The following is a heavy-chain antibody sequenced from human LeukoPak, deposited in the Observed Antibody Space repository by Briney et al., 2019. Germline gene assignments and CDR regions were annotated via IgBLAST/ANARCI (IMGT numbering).Heavy chain of an antibody. CDR3: ARTTQGYYYYYYMDV. V-gene: IGHV4-59*12. D-gene: IGHD1-1*01. CDR1: GGSISSYY. CDR2: IYHSGST. J-gene: IGHJ6*03. Sequence: SETLSLTCTVSGGSISSYYWSWIRQPPGKGLEWIGYIYHSGSTYYNPSLKSRVTISVDRSKNQFSLKLSSVTAADTAVYYCARTTQGYYYYYYMDVWGKGTTVTVSS.